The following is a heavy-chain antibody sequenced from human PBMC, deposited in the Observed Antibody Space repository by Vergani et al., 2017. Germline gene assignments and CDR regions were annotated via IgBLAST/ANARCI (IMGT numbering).Heavy chain of an antibody. CDR2: IYGNDVE. Sequence: QITLKESGPTLVKSTQTLTLTCTFSVFSLSSSGVGVGCIRQPPGKALEWLAIIYGNDVERYSPSLQARLTITKDTSKNQVVLTMTNMDPVDTATDYCAHRGGSSGWFDTWGQGTLVTVSS. CDR1: VFSLSSSGVG. CDR3: AHRGGSSGWFDT. D-gene: IGHD3-10*01. J-gene: IGHJ5*02. V-gene: IGHV2-5*01.